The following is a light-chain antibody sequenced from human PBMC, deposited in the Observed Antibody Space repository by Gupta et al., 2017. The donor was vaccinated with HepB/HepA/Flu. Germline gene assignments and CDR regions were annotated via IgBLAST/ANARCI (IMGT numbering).Light chain of an antibody. CDR1: RNLLYSANNRYS. J-gene: IGKJ1*01. Sequence: DIVVTQSPDSLAVSLGERATINCKSSRNLLYSANNRYSLAWYQQKPGQPPKLLIYWASTRESGVPDRFSGSGYGTDFTLTISSRQAEDVAVYYCQQYVNPPTWTFGQGTKVEIK. CDR3: QQYVNPPTWT. V-gene: IGKV4-1*01. CDR2: WAS.